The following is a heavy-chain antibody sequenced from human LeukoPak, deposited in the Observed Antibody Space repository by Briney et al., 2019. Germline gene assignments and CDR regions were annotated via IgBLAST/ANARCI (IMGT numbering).Heavy chain of an antibody. CDR3: VTGYGGNYD. CDR2: ITGSGSET. D-gene: IGHD4/OR15-4a*01. Sequence: GGSLRLSCAASGFTFSSSAMRWVRQAPGKGLEWVSSITGSGSETFYADSVKGRFTISRDNAKNSLHLQMNSLRAEDTAVYYCVTGYGGNYDWGQGTLVTVSS. J-gene: IGHJ4*02. CDR1: GFTFSSSA. V-gene: IGHV3-23*01.